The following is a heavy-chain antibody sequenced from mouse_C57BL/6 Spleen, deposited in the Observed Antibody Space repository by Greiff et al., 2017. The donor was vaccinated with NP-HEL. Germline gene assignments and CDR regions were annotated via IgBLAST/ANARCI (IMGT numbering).Heavy chain of an antibody. CDR3: ARSKGTYGNYDYAMDY. CDR2: IYPGDGDT. V-gene: IGHV1-82*01. D-gene: IGHD2-1*01. CDR1: GYAFSSSW. J-gene: IGHJ4*01. Sequence: QVQLQQSGPELVKPGASVKISCKASGYAFSSSWMNWVKQRPGKGLEWIGRIYPGDGDTNYNGEFKGKATLTADKSSSTAYMQLSSLTSDDSAVYFCARSKGTYGNYDYAMDYWGQGTSVTVSS.